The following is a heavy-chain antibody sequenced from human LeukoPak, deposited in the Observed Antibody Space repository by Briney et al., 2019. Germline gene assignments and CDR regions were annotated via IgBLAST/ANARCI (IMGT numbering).Heavy chain of an antibody. Sequence: PVKVSCKASGGTFSSYAISWVRQAPGQGLEWMGGIIPIFGTANYAQKFQGRVTITADESTSTAYMELSSLRSEDTAVYYCARQNVDTAMVPFYYYYGMDVRGQGTTVTVSS. CDR1: GGTFSSYA. J-gene: IGHJ6*02. CDR3: ARQNVDTAMVPFYYYYGMDV. V-gene: IGHV1-69*13. CDR2: IIPIFGTA. D-gene: IGHD5-18*01.